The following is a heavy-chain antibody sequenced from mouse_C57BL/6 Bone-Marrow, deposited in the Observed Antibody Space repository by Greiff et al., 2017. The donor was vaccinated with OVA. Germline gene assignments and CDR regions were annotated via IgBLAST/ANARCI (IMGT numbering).Heavy chain of an antibody. J-gene: IGHJ2*01. D-gene: IGHD2-5*01. V-gene: IGHV5-2*01. Sequence: EVQLVESGGGLVQPGESLKLSCESNEYEFPSHDMSWVRKTPEKRLELVAAINSDGGSTYYPDTRERRFSMSRDNTKKTLYLQRSSLRSEDTALYYCARAYYSNYGWVGYWGKGTTLTVSS. CDR2: INSDGGST. CDR1: EYEFPSHD. CDR3: ARAYYSNYGWVGY.